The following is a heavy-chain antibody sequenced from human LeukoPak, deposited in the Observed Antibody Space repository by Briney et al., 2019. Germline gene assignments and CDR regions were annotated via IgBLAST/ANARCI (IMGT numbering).Heavy chain of an antibody. V-gene: IGHV3-48*01. CDR3: AKIGELDYDLWSGNLLGDY. CDR2: ISSSSSTI. Sequence: GGSQRFSCAASGFTFSSSNMNWVRQAPGKGLEWVSHISSSSSTIYYADSVKGRFTISRDNPKNTLYLQMNSLRAEDTAVYYCAKIGELDYDLWSGNLLGDYWGQGTLVTVSS. J-gene: IGHJ4*02. D-gene: IGHD3-3*01. CDR1: GFTFSSSN.